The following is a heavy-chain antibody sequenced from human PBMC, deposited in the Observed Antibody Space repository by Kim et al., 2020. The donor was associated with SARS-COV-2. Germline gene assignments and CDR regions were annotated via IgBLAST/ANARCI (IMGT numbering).Heavy chain of an antibody. CDR3: ARRPVAVAGTDFDY. CDR2: INHSGST. J-gene: IGHJ4*02. D-gene: IGHD6-19*01. Sequence: SETLSLTCAVYGGSFSGYYWSWIRQPPGKGLEWIGEINHSGSTNYNPSLKSRVTISVDTSKNQFSLKLSSVTAADTAVYYCARRPVAVAGTDFDYWGQGTLVTVSS. CDR1: GGSFSGYY. V-gene: IGHV4-34*01.